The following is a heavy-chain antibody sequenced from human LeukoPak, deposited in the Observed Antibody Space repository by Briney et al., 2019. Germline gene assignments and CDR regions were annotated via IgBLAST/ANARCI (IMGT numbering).Heavy chain of an antibody. CDR3: ARGSKGGLGYCSGGTCSNWFDP. J-gene: IGHJ5*02. D-gene: IGHD2-15*01. CDR2: IYYSGST. Sequence: PSETLPLTCTVSGGSISSGGYYWSWIRQHPGKGLEWIGYIYYSGSTYYNPSLKSRVTISVDTSKNQFSLKLSSVTVADTAVYYCARGSKGGLGYCSGGTCSNWFDPWGQGTLVTVSS. CDR1: GGSISSGGYY. V-gene: IGHV4-31*03.